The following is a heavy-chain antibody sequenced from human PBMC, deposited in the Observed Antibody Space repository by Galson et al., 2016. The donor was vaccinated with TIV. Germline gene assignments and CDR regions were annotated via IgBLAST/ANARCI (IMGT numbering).Heavy chain of an antibody. CDR2: MNPNSGNT. V-gene: IGHV1-8*01. D-gene: IGHD1-1*01. J-gene: IGHJ5*02. Sequence: SVKVSCKASGYIFTSFDINWVRQAAGQGPEWMGWMNPNSGNTGYAEKFQGRVTMTRDTSRSTAYMELSRLTSEDTAVYYCARTEVRCLGSVDWFDPWGQGTLVTVSS. CDR1: GYIFTSFD. CDR3: ARTEVRCLGSVDWFDP.